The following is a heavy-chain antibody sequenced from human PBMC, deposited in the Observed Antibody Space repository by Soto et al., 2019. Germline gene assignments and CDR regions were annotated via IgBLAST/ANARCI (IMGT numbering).Heavy chain of an antibody. V-gene: IGHV3-23*05. CDR3: EKDAVYNDGLWLMDH. J-gene: IGHJ4*02. CDR2: IYGSGRGI. CDR1: GLPHSSFA. Sequence: GGSLRLSCTASGLPHSSFAMMWVRQAPGKGLECVSGIYGSGRGIEYADSVKGRFTISRDNSKNTVYLQMTDLRADDTAVYYCEKDAVYNDGLWLMDHWGQGTQVTVYS. D-gene: IGHD2-21*01.